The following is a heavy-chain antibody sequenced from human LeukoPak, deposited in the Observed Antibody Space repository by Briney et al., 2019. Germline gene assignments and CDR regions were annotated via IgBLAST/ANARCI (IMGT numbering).Heavy chain of an antibody. CDR1: GYTFTSYY. D-gene: IGHD4-17*01. V-gene: IGHV1-18*04. J-gene: IGHJ4*02. CDR2: ISAYNGNT. CDR3: ARAGDDYDIDY. Sequence: GASVKVSCKASGYTFTSYYMHWVRQAPGQGLEWMGWISAYNGNTNYAQKLQGRVTMTTDTSTSTAYMELRSLRSDDTAVYYCARAGDDYDIDYWGQGTLVTVSS.